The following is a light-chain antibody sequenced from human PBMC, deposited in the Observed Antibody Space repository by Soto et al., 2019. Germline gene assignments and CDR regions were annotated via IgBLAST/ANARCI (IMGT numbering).Light chain of an antibody. CDR1: NSNIGAGYD. CDR3: QSYDSSLSAWV. Sequence: QSVLTQPPPVSGAPGQRVTISCTGTNSNIGAGYDVHWYQQLPGTAPKLFIYGNLNRPSGVPDRFSGSKSGASVSLAITGLQVEDEADYYCQSYDSSLSAWVFGGGTQLTVL. V-gene: IGLV1-40*01. J-gene: IGLJ2*01. CDR2: GNL.